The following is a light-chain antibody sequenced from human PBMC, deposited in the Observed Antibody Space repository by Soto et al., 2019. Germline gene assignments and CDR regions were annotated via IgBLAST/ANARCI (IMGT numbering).Light chain of an antibody. CDR1: QTISSW. Sequence: QLSPSASSLSASMGDRFTITCRASQTISSWLAWYQQKPGKAPKLLIYKASTLQSGVPSRFSGSGSGTDFTLTISSLQPEDFATYYCLQDYNYPWTFGQGTKVDIK. CDR2: KAS. J-gene: IGKJ1*01. CDR3: LQDYNYPWT. V-gene: IGKV1-6*01.